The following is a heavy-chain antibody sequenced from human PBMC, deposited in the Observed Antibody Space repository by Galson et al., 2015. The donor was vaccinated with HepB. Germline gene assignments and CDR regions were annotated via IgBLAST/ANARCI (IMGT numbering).Heavy chain of an antibody. CDR3: ATDPLDDSSGRYYHHYYGLDV. J-gene: IGHJ6*02. D-gene: IGHD3-22*01. V-gene: IGHV1-2*01. Sequence: VKVSCKASGYTFTDYYIHWVRQAPGQGIEWMGRINPNRGSTNYAQKFQGRVTNTRDTSISTAYLDLSRLRSDDTAVYYCATDPLDDSSGRYYHHYYGLDVWGQGTTVSVSS. CDR1: GYTFTDYY. CDR2: INPNRGST.